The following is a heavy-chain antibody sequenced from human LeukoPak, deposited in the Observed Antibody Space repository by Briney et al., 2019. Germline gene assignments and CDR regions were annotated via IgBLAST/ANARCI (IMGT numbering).Heavy chain of an antibody. J-gene: IGHJ4*02. V-gene: IGHV4-39*01. Sequence: RPSETLSLTCTVSGGSISSSSYYWGWIRQPPGKGLEWIGSIYYSGSTYYNPSLKSRVTISVDTSKNQFPLKLSSVTAADTAVYYCARHDYGDLHFDYWGQGTLVTVSS. CDR1: GGSISSSSYY. D-gene: IGHD4-17*01. CDR2: IYYSGST. CDR3: ARHDYGDLHFDY.